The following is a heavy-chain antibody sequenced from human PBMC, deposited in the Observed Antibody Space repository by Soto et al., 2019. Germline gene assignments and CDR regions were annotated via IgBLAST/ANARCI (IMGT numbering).Heavy chain of an antibody. D-gene: IGHD3-16*01. CDR2: ISATGGGT. Sequence: EGSLRLSCAASGFKFSNYAMSWVRQAPGKGLEWVSLISATGGGTYYADSVKGRFTISRDNSHNTLYLQVHSLTAEDTAVYYCAKDRRAGGNSAFYFDFWGQGAQVTVSS. J-gene: IGHJ4*02. CDR1: GFKFSNYA. V-gene: IGHV3-23*01. CDR3: AKDRRAGGNSAFYFDF.